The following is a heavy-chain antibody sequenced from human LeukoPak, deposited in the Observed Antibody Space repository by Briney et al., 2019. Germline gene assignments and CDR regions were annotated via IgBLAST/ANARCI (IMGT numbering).Heavy chain of an antibody. Sequence: ASVKVSCKASGYTFTSYDINWVRQATGQGLEWMGWMNPNSGNTGYAQKFQGRVTITRNTSISTAYMELSSLRSDDTAVYYCASGAQRIAAAGTSRWGQGTLVTVSS. V-gene: IGHV1-8*03. D-gene: IGHD6-13*01. CDR2: MNPNSGNT. CDR3: ASGAQRIAAAGTSR. CDR1: GYTFTSYD. J-gene: IGHJ4*02.